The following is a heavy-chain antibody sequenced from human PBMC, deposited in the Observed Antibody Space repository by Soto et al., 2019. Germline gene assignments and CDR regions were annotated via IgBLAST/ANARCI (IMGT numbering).Heavy chain of an antibody. J-gene: IGHJ3*01. D-gene: IGHD4-17*01. Sequence: QVQLLASGPGLVKPSETLSLTCTVSDNSISDYYWSWIRQPPGKGLEWIGYIFHNGNTNYNPSLKRRVTMSVDTSKNQFSLRLSSVTAADTALYYCARDVGGTVTLVAAFDFGGQGTMVTVS. V-gene: IGHV4-59*01. CDR2: IFHNGNT. CDR1: DNSISDYY. CDR3: ARDVGGTVTLVAAFDF.